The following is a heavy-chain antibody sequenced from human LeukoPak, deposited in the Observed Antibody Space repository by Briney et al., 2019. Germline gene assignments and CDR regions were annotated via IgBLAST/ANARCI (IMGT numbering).Heavy chain of an antibody. CDR3: ARGKSSIAARPNAFDI. D-gene: IGHD6-6*01. J-gene: IGHJ3*02. CDR2: IYHSGST. CDR1: GGSISSGGYY. V-gene: IGHV4-30-2*01. Sequence: PSETLSLTCTVSGGSISSGGYYWSWIRQPPGKGLEWIGYIYHSGSTYYNPSLKSRVTISVDRSKNQFSLKLSSVTAADTAVYYCARGKSSIAARPNAFDIWGQGTMVTVSS.